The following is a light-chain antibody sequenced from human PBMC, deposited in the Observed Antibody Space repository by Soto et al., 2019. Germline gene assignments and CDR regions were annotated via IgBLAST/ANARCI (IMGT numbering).Light chain of an antibody. J-gene: IGLJ1*01. CDR2: EVR. Sequence: QSVLTQPASVSGSPGQSITISCTGTSSDVGNYNYVSWYQHHPGKAPKVMIYEVRNRPPGVSNRFSGSKSGNTASLTISGLQAEDEADYYCSSYSSTKTRVFGTGTKVTVL. V-gene: IGLV2-14*01. CDR3: SSYSSTKTRV. CDR1: SSDVGNYNY.